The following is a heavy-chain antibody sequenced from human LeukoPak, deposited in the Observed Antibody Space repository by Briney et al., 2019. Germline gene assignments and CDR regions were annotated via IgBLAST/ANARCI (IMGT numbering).Heavy chain of an antibody. J-gene: IGHJ5*02. CDR2: ISGSGGST. V-gene: IGHV3-23*01. CDR3: AKGGTTPRYNWFDP. CDR1: GFTFSSYS. D-gene: IGHD1-1*01. Sequence: GGSLRLSCAASGFTFSSYSMNWVRQAPGKGLEWVSAISGSGGSTYYADSVKGRFTISRDNSKNTLYLQMNSLRAEDTAVYYCAKGGTTPRYNWFDPWGQGTLVTVSS.